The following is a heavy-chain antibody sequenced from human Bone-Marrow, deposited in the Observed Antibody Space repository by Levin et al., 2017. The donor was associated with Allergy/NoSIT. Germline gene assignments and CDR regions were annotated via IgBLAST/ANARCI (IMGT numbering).Heavy chain of an antibody. Sequence: VGWIRQPPGKALEWLALIYWDDDVRYRASLKRRLVILKDPSKNQVVLTLTNVDPADTATYFCARGKYQLLDAFDIWGQGTMVTVSS. V-gene: IGHV2-5*02. CDR3: ARGKYQLLDAFDI. D-gene: IGHD2-2*01. J-gene: IGHJ3*02. CDR2: IYWDDDV.